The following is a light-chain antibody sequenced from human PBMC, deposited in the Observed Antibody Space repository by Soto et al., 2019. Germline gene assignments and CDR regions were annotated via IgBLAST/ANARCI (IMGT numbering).Light chain of an antibody. CDR1: QSVNIY. CDR3: QQYDDWLRLT. J-gene: IGKJ4*01. CDR2: GAS. V-gene: IGKV3D-15*01. Sequence: EIVMTQSPATLSVSPGERATLSCRASQSVNIYLAWSQQNPGQAPRLLIFGASSRATGIPARFSGSGSGTEVNLAISSLQSEDFAFYFCQQYDDWLRLTFGGGTKVDIK.